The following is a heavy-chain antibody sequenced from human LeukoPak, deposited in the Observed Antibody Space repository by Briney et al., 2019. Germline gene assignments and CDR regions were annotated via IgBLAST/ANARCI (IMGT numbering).Heavy chain of an antibody. J-gene: IGHJ3*02. V-gene: IGHV3-30-3*01. D-gene: IGHD3-16*01. CDR3: ARDGGLESAFDI. CDR1: GFTSSSYA. Sequence: PGGSLRLSCAASGFTSSSYAMHWVRQAPGKGLEWVAVISYDGSNKYYADSVKGRFTISRDNSKNTLYLQMNSLRAEDTAVYYCARDGGLESAFDIWGQGTMVTVSS. CDR2: ISYDGSNK.